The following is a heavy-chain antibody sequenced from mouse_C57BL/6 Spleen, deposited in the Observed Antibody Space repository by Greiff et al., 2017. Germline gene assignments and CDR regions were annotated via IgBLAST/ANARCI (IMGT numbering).Heavy chain of an antibody. Sequence: VQLQQPGAELVKPGASVKLSCKASGYTFTSYWMQWVKQRPGQGLEWIGEIDPSDSYTNYNQKFKGKATLTVDTSSSTAYMQLSSLTSEDSAVYYCARAHYYGSSYGYFDVWGTGTTVTVSS. CDR3: ARAHYYGSSYGYFDV. D-gene: IGHD1-1*01. CDR2: IDPSDSYT. J-gene: IGHJ1*03. V-gene: IGHV1-50*01. CDR1: GYTFTSYW.